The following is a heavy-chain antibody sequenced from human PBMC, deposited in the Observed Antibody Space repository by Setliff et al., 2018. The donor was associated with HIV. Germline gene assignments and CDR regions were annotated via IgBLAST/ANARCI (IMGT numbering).Heavy chain of an antibody. CDR2: SNPSSRTI. CDR3: ARGGRVDESRGYYYPLMY. V-gene: IGHV1-46*01. D-gene: IGHD3-22*01. CDR1: GYIFTTHY. Sequence: ASVKVSCKSSGYIFTTHYIHWVRQAPGQGIEWMGMSNPSSRTIIYAQKFRGRMTLTKDKSTTTVYMELSSLRSDDTAVYYCARGGRVDESRGYYYPLMYWGQGTLVTVSS. J-gene: IGHJ4*02.